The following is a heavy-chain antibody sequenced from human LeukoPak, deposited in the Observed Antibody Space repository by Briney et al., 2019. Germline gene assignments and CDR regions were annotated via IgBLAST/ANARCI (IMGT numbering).Heavy chain of an antibody. CDR2: IYPGDSDT. D-gene: IGHD6-25*01. V-gene: IGHV5-51*01. Sequence: GESLKISCKGSGYSFPNYWIGWVRQMPGKGLEWMATIYPGDSDTRYSPSFQGQVTISADKSISTAYLQWSSLKASDTAMYYCATMGIAARNRLDYWGQGTLVTVSS. CDR1: GYSFPNYW. CDR3: ATMGIAARNRLDY. J-gene: IGHJ4*02.